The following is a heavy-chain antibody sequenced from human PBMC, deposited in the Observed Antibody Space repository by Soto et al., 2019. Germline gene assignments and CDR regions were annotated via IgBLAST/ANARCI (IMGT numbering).Heavy chain of an antibody. CDR3: ASDRRQRGYSYRHTFDY. Sequence: QVQLQESGPGLVKPSHTLSLTCTVSGGAISSGGYYWSWSRRHPGKGLEWSWYIYYSGSTYYNPSLKSRVTISVVTSKNQFSLKMSSVTAAYTAVYYCASDRRQRGYSYRHTFDYWGQGTLVTVSS. V-gene: IGHV4-31*03. CDR1: GGAISSGGYY. J-gene: IGHJ4*02. D-gene: IGHD5-18*01. CDR2: IYYSGST.